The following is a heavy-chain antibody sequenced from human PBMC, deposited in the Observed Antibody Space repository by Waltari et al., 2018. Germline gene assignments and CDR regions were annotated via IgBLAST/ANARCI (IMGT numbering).Heavy chain of an antibody. J-gene: IGHJ5*02. CDR1: GGSISGGGYS. CDR3: ARSPARGSSCCDP. Sequence: QVQLQESGPGLVKPSQTLSLTCTVSGGSISGGGYSWSWIRQHPGKGLEWIGYIYYSGSTYYNPSLKSRVTISVDTSKNQFSLKLSSVTAADTAVYYCARSPARGSSCCDPWGQGTLVTVSS. V-gene: IGHV4-31*03. CDR2: IYYSGST. D-gene: IGHD6-13*01.